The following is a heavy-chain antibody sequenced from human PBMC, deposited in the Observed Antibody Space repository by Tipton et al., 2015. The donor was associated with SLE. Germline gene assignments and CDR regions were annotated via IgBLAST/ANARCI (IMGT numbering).Heavy chain of an antibody. J-gene: IGHJ3*02. D-gene: IGHD3-16*02. CDR1: GDSFSNHF. V-gene: IGHV4-59*04. CDR3: AQAHLWGSYRYASDI. CDR2: IYYSGST. Sequence: TLSLTCTVSGDSFSNHFWSWIRQPPGKGLEWIGSIYYSGSTYYNPSLKSRVTISVDTSKNQFSLKLTSVTAADTAVYYCAQAHLWGSYRYASDIWGQGTMVTVSS.